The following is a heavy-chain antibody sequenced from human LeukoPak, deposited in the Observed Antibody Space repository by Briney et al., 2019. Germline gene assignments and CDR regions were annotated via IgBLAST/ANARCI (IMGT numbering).Heavy chain of an antibody. CDR2: ISGSGGST. CDR3: AKERRYFDWLLSSSALDY. CDR1: GFTFSSYA. Sequence: GGSLRLSCAASGFTFSSYAMSWVRQAPGKGLEWVSAISGSGGSTYYADSAKGRFTISRDNSKNTLYLQMNSLRAEDTAVYYCAKERRYFDWLLSSSALDYWGQGTLVTVSS. V-gene: IGHV3-23*01. D-gene: IGHD3-9*01. J-gene: IGHJ4*02.